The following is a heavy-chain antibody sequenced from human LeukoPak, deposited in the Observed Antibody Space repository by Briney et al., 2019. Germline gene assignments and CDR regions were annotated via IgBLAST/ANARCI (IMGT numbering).Heavy chain of an antibody. CDR1: GYTFTAYD. D-gene: IGHD2-21*01. CDR3: ARVAGNCGGDCYRLVY. Sequence: ASVKVSCKASGYTFTAYDINWVRQATGQGLEWMAWMNPNSGNTGYAQKFQGRVTMTRNTSISTAYMELSSLRSEDTAVYYCARVAGNCGGDCYRLVYWGQGTLVTVSS. V-gene: IGHV1-8*01. J-gene: IGHJ4*02. CDR2: MNPNSGNT.